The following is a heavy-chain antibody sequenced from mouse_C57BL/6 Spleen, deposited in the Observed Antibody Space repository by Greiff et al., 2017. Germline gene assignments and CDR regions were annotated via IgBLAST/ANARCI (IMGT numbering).Heavy chain of an antibody. CDR2: INPSTGGT. CDR3: ASHDYDVAY. CDR1: GYSFTGYY. J-gene: IGHJ3*01. V-gene: IGHV1-42*01. Sequence: VQLKESGPELVKPGASVKISCKASGYSFTGYYMNWVKQSPEKSLEWIGEINPSTGGTTYNQKFKAKATLTVDKSSSTAYMQLKSLTSEDSAVYYCASHDYDVAYWGQGTLVTVSA. D-gene: IGHD2-4*01.